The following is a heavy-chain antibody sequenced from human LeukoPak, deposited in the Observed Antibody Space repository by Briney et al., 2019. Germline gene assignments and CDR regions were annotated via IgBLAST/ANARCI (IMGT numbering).Heavy chain of an antibody. CDR1: GYTFTSYG. V-gene: IGHV1-18*01. CDR3: ARDGPDYGDYVNFDY. CDR2: ISAYNGKT. Sequence: ALVKVSCKASGYTFTSYGITWVRQAPGQGLEWMGWISAYNGKTNYAQKLQGRVTMTTDTSTSTAYMELRSLRSDDTAVYYCARDGPDYGDYVNFDYWGQGTLVTVSS. D-gene: IGHD4-17*01. J-gene: IGHJ4*02.